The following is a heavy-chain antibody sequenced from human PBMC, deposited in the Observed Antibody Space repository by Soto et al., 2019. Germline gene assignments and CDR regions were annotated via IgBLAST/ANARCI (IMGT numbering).Heavy chain of an antibody. CDR2: INHSGST. V-gene: IGHV4-34*01. D-gene: IGHD6-13*01. Sequence: SETLSLTCAVYGGSFSGYYWSWIRQPPGKGLEWIGEINHSGSTNYNPSLKSRVTISVDTSKNQFSLKLSSVTAADTAVYYCARDRYSSSWYARGDAFDIWGQGTMVTVSS. CDR1: GGSFSGYY. CDR3: ARDRYSSSWYARGDAFDI. J-gene: IGHJ3*02.